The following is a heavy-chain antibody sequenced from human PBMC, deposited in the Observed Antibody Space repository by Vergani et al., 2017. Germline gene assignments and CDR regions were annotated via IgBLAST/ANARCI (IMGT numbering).Heavy chain of an antibody. V-gene: IGHV3-21*01. J-gene: IGHJ4*02. CDR3: AREGDTMVRGVGGDY. D-gene: IGHD3-10*01. CDR1: GFTFSSYS. Sequence: EVQLVESGGGLVKPGGSLRLSCAASGFTFSSYSMNWVRQAPGKGLEWVSSISSSSSYIYYADSVKGRFTISRDNAKNSLYRQMNSLRAEDTAVYYCAREGDTMVRGVGGDYWGQGTLVTVSS. CDR2: ISSSSSYI.